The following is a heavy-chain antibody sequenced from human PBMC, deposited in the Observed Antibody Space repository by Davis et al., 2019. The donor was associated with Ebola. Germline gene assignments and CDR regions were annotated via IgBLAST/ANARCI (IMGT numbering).Heavy chain of an antibody. J-gene: IGHJ6*02. V-gene: IGHV1-46*01. CDR3: ARLRLRYYGMDV. Sequence: ASVKVSCKASGYTFTSYYMHWVRQAPGQGLEWMGIINPSGGSTSYAQKFQGRVTMIRDTSTSTVYMELSSLRSEDTAVYYCARLRLRYYGMDVWGQGTTVTVSS. CDR1: GYTFTSYY. CDR2: INPSGGST.